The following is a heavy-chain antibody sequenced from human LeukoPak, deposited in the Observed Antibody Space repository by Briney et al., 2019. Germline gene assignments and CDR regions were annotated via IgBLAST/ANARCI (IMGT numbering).Heavy chain of an antibody. CDR3: AAHRDDFLTGYFDY. D-gene: IGHD3-9*01. Sequence: PGGSLRLSCAASGFTFSNYNMNWVRQAPGKGPEWVSSISSSSNYIYYADSVKGRFTISRDNARNSLYLQMNSLRAEDTAMYYCAAHRDDFLTGYFDYWGQGTLVTVSS. J-gene: IGHJ4*02. CDR1: GFTFSNYN. CDR2: ISSSSNYI. V-gene: IGHV3-21*01.